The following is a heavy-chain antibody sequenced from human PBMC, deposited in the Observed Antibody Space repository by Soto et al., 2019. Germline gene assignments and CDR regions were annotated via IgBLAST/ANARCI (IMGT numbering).Heavy chain of an antibody. V-gene: IGHV4-34*01. CDR2: INHSGST. CDR3: VRYYGARVYFDY. J-gene: IGHJ4*02. Sequence: SETLSLTCAVDGGSFTYYYWSWIRQSPGKGLEWIGEINHSGSTNYNPSLKSRVTISIDTSMNQFSLNLNSVTAADTAVYYCVRYYGARVYFDYWGQGSLVTVSS. D-gene: IGHD4-17*01. CDR1: GGSFTYYY.